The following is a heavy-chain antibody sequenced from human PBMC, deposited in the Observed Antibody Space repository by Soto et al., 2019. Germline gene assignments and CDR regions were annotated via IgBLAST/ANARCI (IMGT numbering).Heavy chain of an antibody. CDR1: GLTVSTNY. Sequence: LRLSCAVSGLTVSTNYMSWVRQAPGKGLEWVSIIYSDGTTFYADSVEGRFTISRDNSENTLFLQMNSLRAEDTAIYYCTTAPTITTIFDSWGQGTLVTVSS. D-gene: IGHD4-4*01. V-gene: IGHV3-53*01. CDR2: IYSDGTT. CDR3: TTAPTITTIFDS. J-gene: IGHJ4*02.